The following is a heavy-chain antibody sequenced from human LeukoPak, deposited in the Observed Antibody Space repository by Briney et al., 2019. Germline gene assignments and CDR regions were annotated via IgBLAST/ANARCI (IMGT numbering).Heavy chain of an antibody. D-gene: IGHD1-26*01. Sequence: ASVKVSFKSSGYTFTCYYMHWVRQAPGQGLEWMGWINPNSGGTNYAQKFQGRVTMTRDTSISTAYMELSRLRADDSAVYYCARGGLPSGATYYFDYWGQGTLVTVSS. V-gene: IGHV1-2*02. CDR2: INPNSGGT. CDR3: ARGGLPSGATYYFDY. J-gene: IGHJ4*02. CDR1: GYTFTCYY.